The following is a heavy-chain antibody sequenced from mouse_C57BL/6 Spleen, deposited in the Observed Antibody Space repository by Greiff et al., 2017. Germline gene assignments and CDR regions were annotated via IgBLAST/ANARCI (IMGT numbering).Heavy chain of an antibody. J-gene: IGHJ4*01. CDR3: EGGDNYAMDY. D-gene: IGHD2-13*01. V-gene: IGHV1-85*01. Sequence: QVQLQQSGPELVKPGASVQLSCKASGYTFTSYDINLVKQRPGQGLEWIGWIYPRDGSTKYNEKFKGKATLTVDTSSSTAYMELHSLTSEDSAVYFCEGGDNYAMDYWGQGTSVTVSS. CDR2: IYPRDGST. CDR1: GYTFTSYD.